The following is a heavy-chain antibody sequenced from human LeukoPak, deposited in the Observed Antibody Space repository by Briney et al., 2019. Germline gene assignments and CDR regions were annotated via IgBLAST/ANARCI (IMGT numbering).Heavy chain of an antibody. V-gene: IGHV3-23*01. CDR2: ISGSVAGT. Sequence: GGSLRLSCTTSKFNFNSYGMTWVRQAPGRGLEWVSSISGSVAGTQYAASVQGRFTISRDNSKNTLYPQMNSLRAEDTAIYYCAKDPNGDYIGTFEMWGQGTMVTVSS. CDR1: KFNFNSYG. J-gene: IGHJ3*02. D-gene: IGHD4-17*01. CDR3: AKDPNGDYIGTFEM.